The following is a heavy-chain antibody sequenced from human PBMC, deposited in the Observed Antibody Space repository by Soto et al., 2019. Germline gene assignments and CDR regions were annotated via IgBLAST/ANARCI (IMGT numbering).Heavy chain of an antibody. D-gene: IGHD3-16*01. Sequence: PGESLKISCKGSGYSFTSYWISRVRQMPGKGLEWMGRIYPSDSDTNYSPSFQGHVTISADKSISTAYLQWSSLRASDTAMYYCARQPDYDYIWGSLPVDYWGQGTLVTVSS. CDR1: GYSFTSYW. CDR2: IYPSDSDT. J-gene: IGHJ4*02. CDR3: ARQPDYDYIWGSLPVDY. V-gene: IGHV5-10-1*01.